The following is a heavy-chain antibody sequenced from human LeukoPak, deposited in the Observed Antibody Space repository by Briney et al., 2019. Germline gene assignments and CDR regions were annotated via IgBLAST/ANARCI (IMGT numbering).Heavy chain of an antibody. CDR3: ARTITMVRGVIITTPFDY. CDR2: ISAYNGNT. V-gene: IGHV1-18*01. J-gene: IGHJ4*02. CDR1: GYTFTSYG. D-gene: IGHD3-10*01. Sequence: ASVKVSCKASGYTFTSYGISWVRQAPGQGLEWMGWISAYNGNTNYAQKLQGRVTMTTDTSTSTAYMELRSLRSDDTAVYYCARTITMVRGVIITTPFDYWGQGTLGTVSS.